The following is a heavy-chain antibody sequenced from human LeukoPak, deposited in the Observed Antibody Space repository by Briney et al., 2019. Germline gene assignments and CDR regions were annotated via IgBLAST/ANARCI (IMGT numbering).Heavy chain of an antibody. Sequence: GGSLRLSCAASGFTFSSYAMSWVRQAPGKGLEWVSAISGSGGSTYYADSVKGRFTISRDNSKNTLYLQMNSLRAEDTAVYYCAKLGYGSGSYSDLDCWGQGTLVTVSS. CDR2: ISGSGGST. J-gene: IGHJ4*02. CDR3: AKLGYGSGSYSDLDC. V-gene: IGHV3-23*01. D-gene: IGHD3-10*01. CDR1: GFTFSSYA.